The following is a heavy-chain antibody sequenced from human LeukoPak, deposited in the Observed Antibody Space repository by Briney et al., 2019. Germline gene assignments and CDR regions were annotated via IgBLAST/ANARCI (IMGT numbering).Heavy chain of an antibody. Sequence: GGSLRLSCVVSGFTLSSRWMMWVRQAPGEGLEWMTNINRDGSEKNYVDSVKGRFTITRDNAENSLYLQMNSLKVEDSAIYYCATYDSWSGYNIAYWGQGTLVAVSS. V-gene: IGHV3-7*03. CDR3: ATYDSWSGYNIAY. D-gene: IGHD3-3*01. CDR1: GFTLSSRW. J-gene: IGHJ4*02. CDR2: INRDGSEK.